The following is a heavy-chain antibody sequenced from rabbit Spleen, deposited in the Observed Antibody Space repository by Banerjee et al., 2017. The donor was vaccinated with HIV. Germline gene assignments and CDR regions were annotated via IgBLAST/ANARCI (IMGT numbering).Heavy chain of an antibody. CDR2: IYDGDGST. Sequence: QEQLVESGGGLVQPEGSLALTCKASGFDFSGSAMCWVRQTPGKGPEWIACIYDGDGSTYYASWVNGRFTISRSTSLNTVTLQMTSLTAADTATYFCARDGISFVSTGWGLTRLDLWGQGTLVTVS. CDR3: ARDGISFVSTGWGLTRLDL. D-gene: IGHD4-1*01. CDR1: GFDFSGSA. V-gene: IGHV1S47*01. J-gene: IGHJ3*01.